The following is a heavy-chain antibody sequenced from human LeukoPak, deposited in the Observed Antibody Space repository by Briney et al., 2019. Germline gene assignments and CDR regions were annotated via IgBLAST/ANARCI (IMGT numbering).Heavy chain of an antibody. CDR3: VKHSGGVYGNSDY. CDR2: VGRSGADT. J-gene: IGHJ4*02. CDR1: GFTFSSYA. Sequence: PGGSLRLSCVASGFTFSSYAVSWLRQAPGKGLEWVSTVGRSGADTYYADSVRGRFTISKDSSKNTLQMNSLSAEDTAIYYCVKHSGGVYGNSDYWGQGILVTVSS. D-gene: IGHD1-1*01. V-gene: IGHV3-23*01.